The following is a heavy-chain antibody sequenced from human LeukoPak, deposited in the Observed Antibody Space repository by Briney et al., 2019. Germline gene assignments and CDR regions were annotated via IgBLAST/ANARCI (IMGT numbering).Heavy chain of an antibody. Sequence: GSLRLSCAASGFTFSDHAMSWVRQTPAKGLESVSSISAGGDRTHYADSVKGRFTISRDNSKRTLYLQLNNLRVEDTAIYYCAFPAHHWLVRGAFDIWGQGTVVTVSS. CDR1: GFTFSDHA. CDR2: ISAGGDRT. D-gene: IGHD6-19*01. CDR3: AFPAHHWLVRGAFDI. V-gene: IGHV3-23*01. J-gene: IGHJ3*02.